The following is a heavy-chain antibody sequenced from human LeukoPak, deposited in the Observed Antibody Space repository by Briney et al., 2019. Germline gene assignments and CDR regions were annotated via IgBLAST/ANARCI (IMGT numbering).Heavy chain of an antibody. D-gene: IGHD3-22*01. CDR1: GYTFTGYY. V-gene: IGHV1-2*04. J-gene: IGHJ4*02. CDR2: INPNSGGT. Sequence: ASVKVSCKASGYTFTGYYMHWVRQAPGQGLEWMGWINPNSGGTNYAQKFQGWVTMTRDTSISTAYMELSRLRSEDTAVYYCARDAHRVPSVVIDYWGQGTLVTVSS. CDR3: ARDAHRVPSVVIDY.